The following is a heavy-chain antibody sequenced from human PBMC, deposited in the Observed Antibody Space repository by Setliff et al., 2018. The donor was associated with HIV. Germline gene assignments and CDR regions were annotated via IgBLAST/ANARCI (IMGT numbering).Heavy chain of an antibody. CDR1: GFTFSRYW. CDR2: IKEDGSET. D-gene: IGHD6-6*01. Sequence: GGSLRLSCAASGFTFSRYWMTWVRQAPGKGLEWVANIKEDGSETYYVDSVKGRFTISRDNAKNSLYLQMNSLRAEDTAVYYCARGQLLAPDMVWGQGTLVTVSS. V-gene: IGHV3-7*03. J-gene: IGHJ4*02. CDR3: ARGQLLAPDMV.